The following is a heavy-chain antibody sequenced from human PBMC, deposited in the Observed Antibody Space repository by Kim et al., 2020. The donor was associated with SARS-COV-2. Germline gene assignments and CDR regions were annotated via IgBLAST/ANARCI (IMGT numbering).Heavy chain of an antibody. V-gene: IGHV3-23*01. CDR1: GFTFSNYA. D-gene: IGHD3-10*01. CDR3: AKSIYYYRSGSPSGAFDI. J-gene: IGHJ3*02. Sequence: GGSLRLSCAASGFTFSNYAMSWVRQAPGKGLEWVSGISGNGGSTYYADSVRGRFTISRDSSKNTLYLQMNSLRAEDTAVYYCAKSIYYYRSGSPSGAFDIWGQGTMVTVSS. CDR2: ISGNGGST.